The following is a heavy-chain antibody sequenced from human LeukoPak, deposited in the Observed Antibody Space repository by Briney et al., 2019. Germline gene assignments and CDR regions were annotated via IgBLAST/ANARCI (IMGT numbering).Heavy chain of an antibody. CDR3: ARDRISSGSYYYYYYMDV. CDR1: GFTFSSYA. D-gene: IGHD1-26*01. J-gene: IGHJ6*03. Sequence: PGGSLRLSCAASGFTFSSYAMSWVRQAPGKGLEWVSAISGSGGSTYYADSVKGRFTISRDNAKNSLYLQMNSLRAEDTAVYYCARDRISSGSYYYYYYMDVWGKGTTVTVSS. V-gene: IGHV3-23*01. CDR2: ISGSGGST.